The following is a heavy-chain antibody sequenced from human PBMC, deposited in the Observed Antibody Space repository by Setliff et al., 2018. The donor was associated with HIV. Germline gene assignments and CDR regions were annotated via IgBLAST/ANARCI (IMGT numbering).Heavy chain of an antibody. CDR2: IYYSGST. CDR3: ARDFRSGDYVEGGDYFDI. V-gene: IGHV4-31*03. Sequence: SETLSLTCTVSGGSISSGVSYWSWIRQLPGKGLEWIGYIYYSGSTYYNPSLKSRLTISVDTSKNQFSLKLSSVTAADTAVYFCARDFRSGDYVEGGDYFDIWGQGTMVTVSS. D-gene: IGHD4-17*01. J-gene: IGHJ3*02. CDR1: GGSISSGVSY.